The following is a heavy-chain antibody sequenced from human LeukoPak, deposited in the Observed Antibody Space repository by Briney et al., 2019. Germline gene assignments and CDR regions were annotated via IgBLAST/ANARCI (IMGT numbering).Heavy chain of an antibody. CDR2: IYTSGST. CDR1: GGSISSYY. Sequence: PSETLSLTCTVSGGSISSYYWSWLRQPAGKGLERIGRIYTSGSTNYNPSLKSRVTMSVDTSKNQFSLKLSSVTAADTAVYYCASGVVTGGYYYYYMDVWGKGTTVTVSS. CDR3: ASGVVTGGYYYYYMDV. V-gene: IGHV4-4*07. J-gene: IGHJ6*03. D-gene: IGHD3-3*01.